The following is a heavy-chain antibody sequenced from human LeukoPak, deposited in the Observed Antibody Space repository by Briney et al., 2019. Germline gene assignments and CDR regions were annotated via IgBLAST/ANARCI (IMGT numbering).Heavy chain of an antibody. V-gene: IGHV4-61*01. CDR2: IYYTGST. Sequence: SETLSLTCTVSGDSISSSIYYWSWIRQPPGKGLEWIGYIYYTGSTNHNPSLKSRVTISVDTSKNQFSLKLSSVTAADTAVYYCARVVYSGYDFRGAMDVWGKGTTVTVSS. CDR1: GDSISSSIYY. J-gene: IGHJ6*03. D-gene: IGHD5-12*01. CDR3: ARVVYSGYDFRGAMDV.